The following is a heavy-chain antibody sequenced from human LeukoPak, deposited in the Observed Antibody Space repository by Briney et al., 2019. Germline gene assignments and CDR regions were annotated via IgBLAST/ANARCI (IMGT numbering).Heavy chain of an antibody. CDR1: GGSISSYY. CDR3: ARGLYDFWSPLGY. Sequence: PSETLSLTCTVSGGSISSYYWSWLRQPPGKGLEWIGYIYYSGSTNYNPSLKSRVTISVDTSKDQFSLKLSSVTAADTAVYYCARGLYDFWSPLGYWGQGTLVTVSS. V-gene: IGHV4-59*01. D-gene: IGHD3-3*01. J-gene: IGHJ4*02. CDR2: IYYSGST.